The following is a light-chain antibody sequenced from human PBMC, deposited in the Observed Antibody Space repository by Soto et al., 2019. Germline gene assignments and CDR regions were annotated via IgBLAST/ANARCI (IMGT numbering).Light chain of an antibody. CDR3: QQYDDWPPMYT. J-gene: IGKJ2*01. Sequence: ERVVTQSPATLSVSPGERAALSCGASQSVSSNLAWYQQKPGRAPRLLIYAASTRATGVPARFSGSGSGTEFTLTISSLQSEDCAVYYCQQYDDWPPMYTVGQGTKVDIK. CDR1: QSVSSN. CDR2: AAS. V-gene: IGKV3-15*01.